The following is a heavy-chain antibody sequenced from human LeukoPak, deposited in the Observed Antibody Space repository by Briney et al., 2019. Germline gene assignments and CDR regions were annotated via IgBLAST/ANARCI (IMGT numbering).Heavy chain of an antibody. J-gene: IGHJ4*02. V-gene: IGHV3-74*01. CDR3: AKGRGYSGYDFFDY. CDR2: VNNDGSST. D-gene: IGHD5-12*01. Sequence: GGSLRLSCAASGFTFSSYWMHWVRQAPGKGLVWVSRVNNDGSSTTYADSVQGRFTISRGNAKKTLYLQMNSLRAEDTALYYCAKGRGYSGYDFFDYWGQGTLVTVSS. CDR1: GFTFSSYW.